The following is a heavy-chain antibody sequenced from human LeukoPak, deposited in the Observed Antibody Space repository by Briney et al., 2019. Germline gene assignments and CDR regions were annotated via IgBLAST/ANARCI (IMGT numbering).Heavy chain of an antibody. CDR2: IIPIFGTA. Sequence: SVKVSCKASGGTFSSYAISWVRQAPGQGLEWMGGIIPIFGTANYAQKFQGRVTITADESTSTAYMELSSLRSEDTAVYYCARDFADYYDSSGYSCGYWGQGTLVTISS. CDR1: GGTFSSYA. CDR3: ARDFADYYDSSGYSCGY. D-gene: IGHD3-22*01. V-gene: IGHV1-69*13. J-gene: IGHJ4*02.